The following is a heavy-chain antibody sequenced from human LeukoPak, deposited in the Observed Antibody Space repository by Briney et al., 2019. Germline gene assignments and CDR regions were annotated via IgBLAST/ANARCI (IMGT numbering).Heavy chain of an antibody. CDR3: ARRSDYYDILTGYYNANFDY. D-gene: IGHD3-9*01. V-gene: IGHV3-30*12. CDR1: GFTFTNYG. Sequence: GRSLGLSCTTSGFTFTNYGINWVRQAPGKGLEWVATISSDGRNQYYADSVKGRFTISRDNSKNTLFLQMNSLRAEDTAVYYCARRSDYYDILTGYYNANFDYWGQGTLVTVSS. J-gene: IGHJ4*02. CDR2: ISSDGRNQ.